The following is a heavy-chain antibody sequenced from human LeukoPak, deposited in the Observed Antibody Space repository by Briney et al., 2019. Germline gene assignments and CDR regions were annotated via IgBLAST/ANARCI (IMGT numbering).Heavy chain of an antibody. Sequence: GASVKVSCTASGYTFTGYALHWVRQAPGQGLEWMGWINTGSGNTKYSQRFQDRVTITMDTSACTVYMEMNDLGSEDTAVYYCARGYSGCFHYWGQGALVTVSS. J-gene: IGHJ4*02. CDR2: INTGSGNT. V-gene: IGHV1-3*04. CDR3: ARGYSGCFHY. D-gene: IGHD1-26*01. CDR1: GYTFTGYA.